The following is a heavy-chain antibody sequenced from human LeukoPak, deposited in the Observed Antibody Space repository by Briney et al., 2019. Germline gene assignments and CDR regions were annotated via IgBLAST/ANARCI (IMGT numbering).Heavy chain of an antibody. CDR1: GFTFNNYA. CDR2: ISDTGIST. V-gene: IGHV3-23*01. J-gene: IGHJ1*01. CDR3: AQQVGYCSSGSCYFTY. Sequence: PGGSLRLSCAASGFTFNNYAMSWVRQAPGKGLEWVSTISDTGISTYYADSVKGRFTISRDKSKNTLSLQMNSLRAEDTAVYYCAQQVGYCSSGSCYFTYWGQGTLVTVSS. D-gene: IGHD2-15*01.